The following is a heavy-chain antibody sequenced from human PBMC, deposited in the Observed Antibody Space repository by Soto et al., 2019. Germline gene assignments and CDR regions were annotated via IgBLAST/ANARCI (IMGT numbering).Heavy chain of an antibody. D-gene: IGHD2-2*01. J-gene: IGHJ6*03. CDR1: GFTFSSYA. V-gene: IGHV3-23*01. CDR2: ISGSGGST. Sequence: GGSLRLSCAASGFTFSSYAMSWVRQAPGKGLEWVSAISGSGGSTYYADSVKGRFTISRDNSKNTLYLQVNSLRAEDTAVYYCAKVAHCSSTSCYLGGYYYYYYMDVWGKGTTVTVSS. CDR3: AKVAHCSSTSCYLGGYYYYYYMDV.